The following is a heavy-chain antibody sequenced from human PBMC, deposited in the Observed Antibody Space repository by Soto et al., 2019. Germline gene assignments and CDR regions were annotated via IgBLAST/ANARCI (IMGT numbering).Heavy chain of an antibody. CDR2: INAGNGNT. V-gene: IGHV1-3*01. CDR3: ARERVSVARTLSY. CDR1: GYTFTSYA. J-gene: IGHJ4*02. Sequence: QVQLVQSGAEVKKPGASVKVSCKASGYTFTSYAMHWVRQAPGQRLEWMGWINAGNGNTKYSQKFQGRVTITRDTSASTAYMELSSLRSEDTAVYYCARERVSVARTLSYWGQGTLVTVSS. D-gene: IGHD6-19*01.